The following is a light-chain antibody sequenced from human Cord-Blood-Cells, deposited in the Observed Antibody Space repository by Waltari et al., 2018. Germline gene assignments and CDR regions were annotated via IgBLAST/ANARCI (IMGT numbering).Light chain of an antibody. J-gene: IGLJ1*01. Sequence: QSALTQPASVSGSPGQSITIPSTGTSSDVGGYNYVSCYQQHPGNAPKLMIYDVSNRPSGVSNRFSGSKSGNTASLTISGLQAEDEADYYCSSYTSSSTLYVFGTGTKVTVL. CDR1: SSDVGGYNY. V-gene: IGLV2-14*03. CDR3: SSYTSSSTLYV. CDR2: DVS.